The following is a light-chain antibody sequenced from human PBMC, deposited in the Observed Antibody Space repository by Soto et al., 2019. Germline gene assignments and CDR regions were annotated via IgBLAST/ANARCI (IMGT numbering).Light chain of an antibody. CDR1: SSDVSGYEF. CDR2: DVS. Sequence: QSALTQPRSVSGSPGQSVTVSCTGTSSDVSGYEFVSWYQQHPGKAPKLMIYDVSKRPSGVPDRFSGSKSGNTASLTISGLQTEDEAVYFCCSYAGTYVYVFGTGTKVTVL. J-gene: IGLJ1*01. V-gene: IGLV2-11*01. CDR3: CSYAGTYVYV.